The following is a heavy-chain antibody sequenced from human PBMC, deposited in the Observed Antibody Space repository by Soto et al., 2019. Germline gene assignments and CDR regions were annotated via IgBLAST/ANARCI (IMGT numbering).Heavy chain of an antibody. Sequence: EVQLLESGGDLVQPGGSLRLSCAASGFTFTSYAMSWIRQAPGKGLEWVSAITGGGDNTYYADSVKGRFTISRDNSKNTLYLQMDSLRAEDTAFYVCTQDGGSRDWLTVNWGQGTVVTVSS. CDR2: ITGGGDNT. D-gene: IGHD3-9*01. V-gene: IGHV3-23*01. J-gene: IGHJ4*02. CDR3: TQDGGSRDWLTVN. CDR1: GFTFTSYA.